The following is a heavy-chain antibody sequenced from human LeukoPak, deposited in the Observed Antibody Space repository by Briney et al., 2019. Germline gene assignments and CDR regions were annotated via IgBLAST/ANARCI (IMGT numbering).Heavy chain of an antibody. J-gene: IGHJ4*02. CDR2: IYFTGST. CDR1: GGSISSYY. D-gene: IGHD6-6*01. CDR3: ARGNQGSSKTFAY. V-gene: IGHV4-59*12. Sequence: SETLSVTRIVSGGSISSYYWSWMRQPPGKGLEWIGYIYFTGSTNYNPSLKSRATMPVDTSKNHFSLKINSVTAAEPGVYYCARGNQGSSKTFAYWGQGNLVTVSS.